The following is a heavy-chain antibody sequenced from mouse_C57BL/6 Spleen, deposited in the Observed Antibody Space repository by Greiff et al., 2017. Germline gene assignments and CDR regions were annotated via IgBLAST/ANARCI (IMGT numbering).Heavy chain of an antibody. CDR1: GYTFTSYW. CDR3: ARQDYGNAFAD. CDR2: IYPGGGST. Sequence: VQLQQPGAELVKPGASVKLSCKASGYTFTSYWITWVKQRPGQGLEWIGDIYPGGGSTHYNEKFKSKATLTVDKSSSTAYMQLSSLTSEDSAVYCCARQDYGNAFADWGKGTLVT. V-gene: IGHV1-55*01. D-gene: IGHD2-1*01. J-gene: IGHJ3*01.